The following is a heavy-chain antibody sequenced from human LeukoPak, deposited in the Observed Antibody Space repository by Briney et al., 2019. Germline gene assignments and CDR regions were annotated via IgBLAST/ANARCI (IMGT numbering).Heavy chain of an antibody. J-gene: IGHJ4*02. D-gene: IGHD6-19*01. V-gene: IGHV3-7*01. CDR3: ARGQHGLGY. Sequence: PGGSLRLSCAASGFTFSIYWMTWVRQAPGQGLEWVASINQDGSEKHYVDSVKGRFTISRDNAKNSLSLQMNSLRVEDTAVYYCARGQHGLGYWGQGTLVIVSS. CDR1: GFTFSIYW. CDR2: INQDGSEK.